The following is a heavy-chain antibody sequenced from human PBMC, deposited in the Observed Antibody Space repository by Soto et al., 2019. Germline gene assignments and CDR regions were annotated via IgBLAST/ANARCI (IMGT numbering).Heavy chain of an antibody. CDR1: GYAFSNYG. V-gene: IGHV1-18*04. J-gene: IGHJ5*02. CDR2: ISPYNGNT. CDR3: ATSYDSGFDP. Sequence: QIQLVQSGAEVKKPGASVRVSCKASGYAFSNYGISWIRQAPGLGLEWMGWISPYNGNTDYAQSLQGRVTMTTDTSTNTAYMELRSLTSDDTAVYSCATSYDSGFDPWGQGTIVTVSS. D-gene: IGHD5-12*01.